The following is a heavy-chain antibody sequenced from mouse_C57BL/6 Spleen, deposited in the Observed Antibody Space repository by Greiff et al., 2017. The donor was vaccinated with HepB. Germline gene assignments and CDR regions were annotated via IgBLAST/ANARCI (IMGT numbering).Heavy chain of an antibody. V-gene: IGHV5-2*01. Sequence: EVMLVESGGGLVQPGESLKLSCESNEYEFPSHDMSWVRKTPEKRLELVAAINSDGGSTYYPDTMERRFIISRDNTKKTLYLQMSSLRSDDKALYYCERHEEDYWFAYWGQGTVVTVSA. CDR3: ERHEEDYWFAY. CDR2: INSDGGST. CDR1: EYEFPSHD. J-gene: IGHJ3*01. D-gene: IGHD2-13*01.